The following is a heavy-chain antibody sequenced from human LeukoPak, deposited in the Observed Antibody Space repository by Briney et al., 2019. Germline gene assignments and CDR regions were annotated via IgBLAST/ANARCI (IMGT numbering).Heavy chain of an antibody. V-gene: IGHV1-2*02. CDR1: GYTFTGYY. J-gene: IGHJ4*02. D-gene: IGHD6-13*01. Sequence: GASVKVSCKASGYTFTGYYMHWVRQAPGQGLERMGWINPNSGGTNYAQKFQGRVTMTRDTSISTAYMELSRLRSDDTAVYYCARVAAAGTGGDFFDYWGQGTLVTVSS. CDR3: ARVAAAGTGGDFFDY. CDR2: INPNSGGT.